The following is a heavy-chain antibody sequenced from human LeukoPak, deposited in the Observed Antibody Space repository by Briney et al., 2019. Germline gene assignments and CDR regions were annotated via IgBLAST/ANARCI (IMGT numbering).Heavy chain of an antibody. D-gene: IGHD3-22*01. J-gene: IGHJ4*02. Sequence: ASVKVSCKASGYTFTSYDINWVRQATGQGLEWMGWMNPNSGNTGYAQKFQGRVTMTRNTSISTAYMELSSLRSDDTAVYYCARREVDYYDSSGRHHFDYWGQGTLVTVSS. CDR3: ARREVDYYDSSGRHHFDY. CDR2: MNPNSGNT. V-gene: IGHV1-8*01. CDR1: GYTFTSYD.